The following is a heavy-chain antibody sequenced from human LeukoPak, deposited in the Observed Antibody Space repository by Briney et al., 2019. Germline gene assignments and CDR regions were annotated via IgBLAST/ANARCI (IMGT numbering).Heavy chain of an antibody. J-gene: IGHJ4*02. V-gene: IGHV6-1*01. CDR3: ARAAAAKGAFDY. Sequence: SQTLSLTCAISGDSVSSNSAAWNWIRQSPSRGLEWLGRTYYKSKWFNDYAVSVKSRITINPDTSKNQFSLQLNSVTPEDTAVYYCARAAAAKGAFDYWGQGTLVTVSS. CDR1: GDSVSSNSAA. D-gene: IGHD6-13*01. CDR2: TYYKSKWFN.